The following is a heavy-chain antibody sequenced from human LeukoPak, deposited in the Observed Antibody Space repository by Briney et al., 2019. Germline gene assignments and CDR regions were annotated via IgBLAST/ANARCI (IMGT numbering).Heavy chain of an antibody. V-gene: IGHV3-7*01. D-gene: IGHD6-13*01. CDR2: TKPDGSDT. J-gene: IGHJ4*02. CDR1: GFTLSTYW. Sequence: GGSLRLSCAASGFTLSTYWMTWVRQAPGKGLEWVANTKPDGSDTHYVDSVRGRFTISRDNGNSSLSLQKQRLRADDTAVYYCGKGGQSSSWFWVDWGQGTLVTVSA. CDR3: GKGGQSSSWFWVD.